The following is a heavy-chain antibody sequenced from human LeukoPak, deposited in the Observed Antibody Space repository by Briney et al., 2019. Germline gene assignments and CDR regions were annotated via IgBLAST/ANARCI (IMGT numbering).Heavy chain of an antibody. CDR2: ISWNSGSI. CDR3: ANKPDYGGTNY. Sequence: PGGSLRLSCAASGFTFDDYAMHWVRQAPGKGLEWVSGISWNSGSIGYADSVKGRFTISRDNSKNTLYLQMNSLRAEDTAVYYCANKPDYGGTNYWGQGTLVTVSS. D-gene: IGHD4-23*01. CDR1: GFTFDDYA. J-gene: IGHJ4*02. V-gene: IGHV3-9*01.